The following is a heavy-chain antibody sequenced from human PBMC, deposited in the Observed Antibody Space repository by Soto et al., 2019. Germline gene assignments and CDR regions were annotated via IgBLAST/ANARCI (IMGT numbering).Heavy chain of an antibody. CDR3: ARHQVGYRVTDY. CDR1: GFSFSMYW. V-gene: IGHV3-7*01. D-gene: IGHD1-26*01. CDR2: IKEDGSQK. Sequence: EVQLVESGGGLVQPGGSLRLSCAASGFSFSMYWMSWVRQAPGKGLEWVANIKEDGSQKYYVDSVKGRFTISRDNAKNSRYLQMNSLRAEDTAVYYCARHQVGYRVTDYWGQGTLVTVSS. J-gene: IGHJ4*02.